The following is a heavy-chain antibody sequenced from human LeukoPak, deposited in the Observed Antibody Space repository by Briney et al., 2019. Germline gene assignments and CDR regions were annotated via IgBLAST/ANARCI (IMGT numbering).Heavy chain of an antibody. CDR2: INHSGST. CDR1: GGSFSGYY. J-gene: IGHJ4*02. CDR3: ASQGGLRNDF. D-gene: IGHD2-15*01. V-gene: IGHV4-34*01. Sequence: SETLSLTCAVYGGSFSGYYWSWIRQPPGKGLEWIGEINHSGSTNYNPSLKSRVTISVDTSKNQFSLKLSSVTAADTAIYFCASQGGLRNDFWGQGTLVTVSS.